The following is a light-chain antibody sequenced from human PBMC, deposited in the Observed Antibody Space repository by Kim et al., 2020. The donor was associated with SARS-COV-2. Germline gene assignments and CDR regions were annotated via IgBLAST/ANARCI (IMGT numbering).Light chain of an antibody. CDR1: QDISNH. CDR3: QQYDTLPPIT. Sequence: SVGDRVTITCQASQDISNHLNWYQQKPGKAPKLLIYDASNLKTGVPSRFSGSGSGTDFTFTISSLQPEDIATYYCQQYDTLPPITFGQGTRLEIK. J-gene: IGKJ5*01. V-gene: IGKV1-33*01. CDR2: DAS.